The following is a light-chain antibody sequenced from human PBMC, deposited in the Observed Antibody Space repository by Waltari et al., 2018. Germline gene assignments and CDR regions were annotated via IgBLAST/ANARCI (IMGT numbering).Light chain of an antibody. CDR3: QQSFSIPWA. CDR2: GAS. CDR1: QSVSSSY. Sequence: EIVLTQSPGTLSLSPGERATLSCRASQSVSSSYLAWYQQKPGQAPRLLIYGASSRATGIPDRFSGSGSGTDFTLTISRLEPEDFAVYYCQQSFSIPWAFGQGTKVEIK. J-gene: IGKJ1*01. V-gene: IGKV3-20*01.